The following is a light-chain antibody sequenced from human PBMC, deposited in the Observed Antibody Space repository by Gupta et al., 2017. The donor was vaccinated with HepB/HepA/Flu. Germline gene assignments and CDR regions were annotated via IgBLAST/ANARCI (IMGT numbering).Light chain of an antibody. V-gene: IGLV5-45*02. CDR1: SGINVGTYN. CDR3: MIWHSSAWV. Sequence: QAVVTQPSSLSASPGASPSLTCTLRSGINVGTYNIYWYQQKPWSPPHFLLRYKSDSDKQQGSGVPSRFSGSKDASANAGILLISGLQSEDEADYYCMIWHSSAWVFGGGTKLTVL. CDR2: YKSDSDK. J-gene: IGLJ3*02.